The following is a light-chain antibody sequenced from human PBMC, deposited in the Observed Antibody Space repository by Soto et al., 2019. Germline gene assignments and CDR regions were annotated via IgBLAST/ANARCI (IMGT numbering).Light chain of an antibody. CDR3: QTWGTGIHVV. CDR2: LNSDGSH. Sequence: QPVLTQSPSASASLGASVKLTCTLSSGYSSYVIAWHQQQPEKGPRYLMNLNSDGSHSKGDGIPDRFSGSSSGAERYLTISSLQSEDEADYYCQTWGTGIHVVFGGGTKLTVL. V-gene: IGLV4-69*01. CDR1: SGYSSYV. J-gene: IGLJ2*01.